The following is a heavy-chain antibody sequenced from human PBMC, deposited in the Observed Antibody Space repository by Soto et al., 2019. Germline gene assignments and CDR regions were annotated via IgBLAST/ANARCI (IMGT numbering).Heavy chain of an antibody. D-gene: IGHD3-22*01. Sequence: QVQLVESGGGVVQPGRSLRLSCAASGFTFSSLGMHWVRQAPGKGLEWVAIISSDGNSKYYADSVKGRFTISRDNSKNTLDLQLNSLRSEDTAVYYCAKELGDSSVFPLDYWGQGTLVIVSS. CDR2: ISSDGNSK. CDR3: AKELGDSSVFPLDY. J-gene: IGHJ4*02. V-gene: IGHV3-30*18. CDR1: GFTFSSLG.